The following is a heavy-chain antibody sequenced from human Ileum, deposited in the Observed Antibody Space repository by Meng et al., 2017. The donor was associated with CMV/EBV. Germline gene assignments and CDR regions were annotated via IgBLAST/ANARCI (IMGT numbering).Heavy chain of an antibody. Sequence: GESLKISCESSGGIFSTYGMNWVRQAPGKGLEWVSYISSSGYSIYYADSVKGRFTVSRDNGKDSQYLLMNDLRAEDTAIYYCARESFGPIIPYHYGMDVWGLGTTVTVSS. CDR3: ARESFGPIIPYHYGMDV. D-gene: IGHD3-16*01. CDR2: ISSSGYSI. CDR1: GGIFSTYG. J-gene: IGHJ6*02. V-gene: IGHV3-48*04.